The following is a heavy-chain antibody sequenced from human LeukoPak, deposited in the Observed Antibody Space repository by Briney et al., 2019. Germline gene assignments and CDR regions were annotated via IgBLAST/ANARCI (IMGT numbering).Heavy chain of an antibody. Sequence: TSETLSLTCAVYGGSFSGYYWSWIRQPPGNGLEGIGEINHSGSTNYNPSLKSRVTISVDTSKNQFSLKLSSVTAADTAVYYCARQWSWGGYPFDYWGQGTLVTVSS. CDR2: INHSGST. CDR1: GGSFSGYY. V-gene: IGHV4-34*01. D-gene: IGHD3-3*01. CDR3: ARQWSWGGYPFDY. J-gene: IGHJ4*02.